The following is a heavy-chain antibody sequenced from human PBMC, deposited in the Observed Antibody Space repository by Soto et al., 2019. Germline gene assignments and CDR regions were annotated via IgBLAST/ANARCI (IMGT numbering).Heavy chain of an antibody. D-gene: IGHD3-22*01. CDR2: IYYSGST. J-gene: IGHJ3*02. CDR3: AGGYDSSGYPDPTAFDI. Sequence: SETMSLTWSVADGSISMYDWSWLRQPPGKGLEWIGYIYYSGSTNYNPSLKSRVTISVDTSKNQFSLKLSSVTAADTAVYYCAGGYDSSGYPDPTAFDIWGQGTMVTVSS. V-gene: IGHV4-59*01. CDR1: DGSISMYD.